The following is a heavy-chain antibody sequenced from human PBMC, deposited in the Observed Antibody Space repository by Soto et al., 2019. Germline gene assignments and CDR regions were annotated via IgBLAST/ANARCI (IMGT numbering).Heavy chain of an antibody. CDR2: ISDYNGNT. CDR3: AREGYYSGSESYSPPRYYGMDV. D-gene: IGHD3-10*01. CDR1: GYIFHNYG. Sequence: QVQLVQSGAEVKKPGASVKVSCKPSGYIFHNYGISWVRQAPGQGLEWMGWISDYNGNTKYAQKFQGRVTMATDTSTRTAYMELRSLRSDDTAVYYCAREGYYSGSESYSPPRYYGMDVWGQGTTVTVSS. J-gene: IGHJ6*02. V-gene: IGHV1-18*01.